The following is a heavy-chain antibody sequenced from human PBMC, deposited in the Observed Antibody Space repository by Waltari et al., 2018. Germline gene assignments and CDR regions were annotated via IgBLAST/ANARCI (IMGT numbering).Heavy chain of an antibody. D-gene: IGHD6-25*01. CDR3: ASGSPAADY. Sequence: QVQLQESGPRLVKPSETLSLTCAVSGYSISSGYYWGWIRQPPGKGLEGIGSIYSSGSTYYNPSIKSRVTISVDTSKNQFSRKVRSVTAADTAVYYCASGSPAADYWGQGTLVTVSS. CDR1: GYSISSGYY. CDR2: IYSSGST. J-gene: IGHJ4*02. V-gene: IGHV4-38-2*01.